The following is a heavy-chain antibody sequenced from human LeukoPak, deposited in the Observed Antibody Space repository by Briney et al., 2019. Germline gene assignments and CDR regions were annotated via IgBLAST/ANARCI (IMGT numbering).Heavy chain of an antibody. D-gene: IGHD6-13*01. V-gene: IGHV1-69*13. CDR2: IIPIFGTA. CDR1: GYTFTSYA. CDR3: ASADRAAADYCLDY. Sequence: SVKVSCKASGYTFTSYAISWVRQAPGQGLEWMGGIIPIFGTANYAQKFQGRVTITADESTSTAYMELSSLRSEDTAVYYCASADRAAADYCLDYWGQGTLVTVSS. J-gene: IGHJ4*02.